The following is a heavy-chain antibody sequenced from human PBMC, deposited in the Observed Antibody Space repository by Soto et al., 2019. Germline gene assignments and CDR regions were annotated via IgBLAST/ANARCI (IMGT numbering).Heavy chain of an antibody. CDR3: AGGRIVVVPAATPYNWFDP. CDR1: GGSFSCYY. CDR2: INHSGST. D-gene: IGHD2-2*01. J-gene: IGHJ5*02. V-gene: IGHV4-34*01. Sequence: PSETLSLTCAVYGGSFSCYYWIWIRQPPGKGLEWIGEINHSGSTNYNPSLKSRVTISVDTSKNQFSLKLSSVTAADTAVYYCAGGRIVVVPAATPYNWFDPWGQGTLVTVSS.